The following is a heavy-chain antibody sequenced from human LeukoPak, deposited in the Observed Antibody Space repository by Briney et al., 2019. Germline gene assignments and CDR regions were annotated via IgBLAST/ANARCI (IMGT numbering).Heavy chain of an antibody. Sequence: PGGSLRLSCAASGFTSSRHWMTWVRQAPGKGLEWVANINQDGSMKNYVDSVKGRFTISRDNAENSLYLQMNSLKTEDTAVYYCTLTDSSSWYLYWGQGTLVTVSS. D-gene: IGHD6-13*01. CDR1: GFTSSRHW. J-gene: IGHJ4*02. CDR2: INQDGSMK. CDR3: TLTDSSSWYLY. V-gene: IGHV3-7*05.